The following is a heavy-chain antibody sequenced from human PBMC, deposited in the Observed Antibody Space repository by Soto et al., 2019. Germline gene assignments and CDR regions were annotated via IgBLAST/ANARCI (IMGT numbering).Heavy chain of an antibody. J-gene: IGHJ4*02. CDR2: IYYSGST. D-gene: IGHD3-10*01. Sequence: SETLSLTCTVSGGSISSYYWSWIRQPPGKGLEWIGYIYYSGSTNYNPSLKSRVTISVDTSKNQFSLKLSSVTAADTAVYYCARTYYYGSGSLYYFDYWGQGTLVTVPQ. CDR3: ARTYYYGSGSLYYFDY. CDR1: GGSISSYY. V-gene: IGHV4-59*01.